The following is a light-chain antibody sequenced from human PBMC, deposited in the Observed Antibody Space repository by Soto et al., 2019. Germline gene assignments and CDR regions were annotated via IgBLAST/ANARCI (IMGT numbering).Light chain of an antibody. J-gene: IGLJ1*01. Sequence: QSVLTQPPSASGALGQSVTISCTGTSSDVGAYNYVSWYQQHPGKAPKLMIYEVTRRPYGVPDRFSGSKSGNTASLNVSGLQAEDEADYYCCSYADNNDYVFGTGTKLTVL. V-gene: IGLV2-8*01. CDR2: EVT. CDR3: CSYADNNDYV. CDR1: SSDVGAYNY.